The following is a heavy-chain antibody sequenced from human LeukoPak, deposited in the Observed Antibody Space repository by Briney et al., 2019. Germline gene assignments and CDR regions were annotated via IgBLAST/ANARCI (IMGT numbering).Heavy chain of an antibody. D-gene: IGHD3-10*01. CDR1: GYSISSGYY. CDR3: ARVVMESGTYYLDY. Sequence: SETLSLTCTVSGYSISSGYYWGWIRQPPGKGLEWIGSIYHSGSTYYNPSLKSRVTISVDTSKNQFSLQLSSVTAADTAVYYRARVVMESGTYYLDYWGQGTQVTVSS. J-gene: IGHJ4*02. V-gene: IGHV4-38-2*02. CDR2: IYHSGST.